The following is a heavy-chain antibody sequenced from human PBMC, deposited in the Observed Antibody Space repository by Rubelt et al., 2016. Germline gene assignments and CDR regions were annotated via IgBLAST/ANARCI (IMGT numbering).Heavy chain of an antibody. Sequence: QVQLQQWGAGLLKPSETLSLTCAVYGGSFSGYYWSWIRQPPGKGLEWIGDINHSGSTNYTPSLKSRVTISVDTSKNQFSRKLSVVTAADTAVYYCASSTTQFWSGYVNYYGMDVWGRGTTVTVSS. J-gene: IGHJ6*02. CDR1: GGSFSGYY. CDR2: INHSGST. CDR3: ASSTTQFWSGYVNYYGMDV. V-gene: IGHV4-34*01. D-gene: IGHD3-3*01.